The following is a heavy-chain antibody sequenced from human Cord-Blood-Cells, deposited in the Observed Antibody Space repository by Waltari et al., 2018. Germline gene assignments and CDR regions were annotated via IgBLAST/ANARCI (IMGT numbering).Heavy chain of an antibody. Sequence: QVQLVESGGGVVQPGRSLRRSCAASGFTFSSYAMHWVRQAPGKGLEWVAVISYDGSNKYYADSVKGRFTISRDNSKNTLYLQMNSLRAEDTAVYYCARDGYYYYYMDVWGKGTTVTVSS. J-gene: IGHJ6*03. CDR1: GFTFSSYA. V-gene: IGHV3-30*04. CDR3: ARDGYYYYYMDV. CDR2: ISYDGSNK.